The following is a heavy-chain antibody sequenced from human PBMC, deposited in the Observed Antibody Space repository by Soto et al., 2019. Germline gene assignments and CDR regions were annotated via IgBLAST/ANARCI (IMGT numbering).Heavy chain of an antibody. CDR1: GYTFTSSG. CDR3: ARDSGSYMYVSD. J-gene: IGHJ4*02. Sequence: QVQLVQSGAEVKKPGASVKVSCKASGYTFTSSGFSWVRQAPGQGREWMAWISAYNGETHYAQKFQGRVTMTTDTSTSTSYMELRSLRSDDTAVYYCARDSGSYMYVSDWGQGTLVTVSS. V-gene: IGHV1-18*01. CDR2: ISAYNGET. D-gene: IGHD1-26*01.